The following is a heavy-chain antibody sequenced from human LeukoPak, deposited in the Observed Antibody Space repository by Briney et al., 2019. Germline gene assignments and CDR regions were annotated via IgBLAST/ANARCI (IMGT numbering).Heavy chain of an antibody. Sequence: SETLSLTCAVYGESFSGYYWSWIRQPPGRGLEWIGEINHSGSTSYSASLKSRVTISVDTSKNQFSLELNSVTAADTAVYYCARGDIAVGGAPFDYWGQGTLVTVSS. CDR2: INHSGST. V-gene: IGHV4-34*01. J-gene: IGHJ4*02. CDR3: ARGDIAVGGAPFDY. CDR1: GESFSGYY. D-gene: IGHD6-13*01.